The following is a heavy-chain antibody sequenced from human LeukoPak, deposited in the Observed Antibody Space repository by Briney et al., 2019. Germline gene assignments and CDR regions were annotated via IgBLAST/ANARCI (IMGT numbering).Heavy chain of an antibody. D-gene: IGHD6-19*01. CDR1: GFTVSSNY. CDR3: AAVAGTDDAFDI. Sequence: GGSLRLSCAASGFTVSSNYMSWVRQAPGKRLEWVSVIYSGDSTYYGDSVKGRFTISRDNSKNTLYLQMHSLRVEDTAVYYCAAVAGTDDAFDIWGQGTMVTVSS. V-gene: IGHV3-53*05. CDR2: IYSGDST. J-gene: IGHJ3*02.